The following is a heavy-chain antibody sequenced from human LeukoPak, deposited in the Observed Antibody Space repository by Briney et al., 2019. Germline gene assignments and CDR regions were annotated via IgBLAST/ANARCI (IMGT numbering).Heavy chain of an antibody. V-gene: IGHV4-4*02. Sequence: SETLSLTCAVSGGSISSSNWWSWARQPPGKGLEWIGEIYHSGSTNYNPSLKSRVTISVDKSKNQFSLKLSSVTAADTAVYYCARGIIAAAGTEYFQHWGQGTLVTVSS. CDR1: GGSISSSNW. CDR3: ARGIIAAAGTEYFQH. J-gene: IGHJ1*01. CDR2: IYHSGST. D-gene: IGHD6-13*01.